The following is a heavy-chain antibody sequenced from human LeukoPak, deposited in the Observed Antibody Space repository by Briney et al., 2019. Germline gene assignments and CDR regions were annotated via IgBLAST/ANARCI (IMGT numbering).Heavy chain of an antibody. CDR1: GFTFDDYA. J-gene: IGHJ4*02. V-gene: IGHV3-9*01. Sequence: GGSLRLSCAASGFTFDDYAMHWVRQAPGKGLEWVSGISWNSGSIGYADSVKGRFTISRDNAKNALYLQMNSLRAEDTAVYYCARGGNNYRYWGQGTLVTVSS. CDR3: ARGGNNYRY. D-gene: IGHD1-20*01. CDR2: ISWNSGSI.